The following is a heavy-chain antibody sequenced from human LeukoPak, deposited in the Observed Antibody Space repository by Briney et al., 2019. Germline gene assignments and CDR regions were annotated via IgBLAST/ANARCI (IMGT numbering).Heavy chain of an antibody. CDR2: IHPSSSAT. J-gene: IGHJ5*02. CDR1: GDGFDNYW. D-gene: IGHD2-8*01. CDR3: ARRAHVAQLGVDWFDP. V-gene: IGHV5-51*01. Sequence: GESLKISCRVSGDGFDNYWIGWVRHLSGEGLQWVAIIHPSSSATHYSPSFQGRVSISADKAITTAFLQWNSLRTSDTAIYFCARRAHVAQLGVDWFDPRGQGTLVTVSS.